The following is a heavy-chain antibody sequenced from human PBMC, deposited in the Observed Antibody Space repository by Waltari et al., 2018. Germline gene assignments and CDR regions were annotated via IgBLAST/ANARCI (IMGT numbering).Heavy chain of an antibody. D-gene: IGHD1-26*01. J-gene: IGHJ4*02. Sequence: QVQLVQSGAEVKKPGASVKVSCKASGYTFTSYDLNWVRQPTGQGLEWMGWMNPNSGNTGYAQKFQGRVTITRNTSISTAYMELSSLRSEDTAVYYWARGSGSYGHIDLDYWGQGTLVTVSS. CDR2: MNPNSGNT. CDR3: ARGSGSYGHIDLDY. CDR1: GYTFTSYD. V-gene: IGHV1-8*03.